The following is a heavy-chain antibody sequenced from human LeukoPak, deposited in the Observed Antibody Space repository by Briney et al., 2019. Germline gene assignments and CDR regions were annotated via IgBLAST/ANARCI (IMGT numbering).Heavy chain of an antibody. D-gene: IGHD3-22*01. CDR2: ISNNGRNK. J-gene: IGHJ4*02. CDR1: GFTLSTYA. Sequence: PGGSLRLSCAASGFTLSTYAIHWVRQAPGNGLEWVAFISNNGRNKDYADSVKGRFTISRDNSKNTVYLQVTSLRPDDTAVYYCTRDLTGHYSIDYWGQGTLVTVSS. V-gene: IGHV3-30*04. CDR3: TRDLTGHYSIDY.